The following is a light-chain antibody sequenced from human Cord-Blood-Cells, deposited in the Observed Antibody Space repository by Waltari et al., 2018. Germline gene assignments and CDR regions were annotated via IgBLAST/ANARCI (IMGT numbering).Light chain of an antibody. CDR2: DAS. Sequence: DIQMTQSPSSLSASVGVRVTITCQASQDISNYLKWYQQKPGKAPKLLIYDASNLETGVPSRFSGSGSGTDFTFTISSLQPEDIATYYCQQYDNLPLTFGGGTKVEIK. CDR3: QQYDNLPLT. J-gene: IGKJ4*01. V-gene: IGKV1-33*01. CDR1: QDISNY.